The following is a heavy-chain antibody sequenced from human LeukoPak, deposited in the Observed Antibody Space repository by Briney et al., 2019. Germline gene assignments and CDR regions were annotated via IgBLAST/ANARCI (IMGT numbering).Heavy chain of an antibody. CDR3: ARSRGYSYGTTFLDY. CDR1: GGSISTYY. D-gene: IGHD5-18*01. CDR2: IYYSGSI. Sequence: SETQSLTCTVSGGSISTYYWSWSRQPPGKGLEWIGYIYYSGSINYNPSLKSRVTISVDTSKNQFSLKLSSVTAADTAVYYCARSRGYSYGTTFLDYWGQGTLVSVSS. J-gene: IGHJ4*02. V-gene: IGHV4-59*08.